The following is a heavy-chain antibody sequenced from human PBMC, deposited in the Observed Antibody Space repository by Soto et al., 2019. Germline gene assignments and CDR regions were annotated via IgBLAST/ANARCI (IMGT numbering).Heavy chain of an antibody. Sequence: PGGSLRLSCAASGFTVSSKYMSWVRQAPGKGLEWVSVIYSDGTTYYEESVKGRFTISRDNSKNTLYLQMNSLRAEDTAVYYCAKDTYYHDSSGYYVFDYWGQGTLVTVSS. CDR2: IYSDGTT. CDR1: GFTVSSKY. D-gene: IGHD3-22*01. CDR3: AKDTYYHDSSGYYVFDY. V-gene: IGHV3-66*01. J-gene: IGHJ4*02.